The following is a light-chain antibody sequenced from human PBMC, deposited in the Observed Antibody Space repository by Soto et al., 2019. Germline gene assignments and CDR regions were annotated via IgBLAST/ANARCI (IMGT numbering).Light chain of an antibody. J-gene: IGLJ1*01. Sequence: QSALTQPASVSGSPGQSITISCTGTSSDVGRYNYVSWYQQHPGKAPKLMIYDVSKRPSGVSNRFSGSKSGNTASLTISGLQAEDEADYYCSSYTSSSTLYVFGTGTKLTVL. V-gene: IGLV2-14*01. CDR3: SSYTSSSTLYV. CDR1: SSDVGRYNY. CDR2: DVS.